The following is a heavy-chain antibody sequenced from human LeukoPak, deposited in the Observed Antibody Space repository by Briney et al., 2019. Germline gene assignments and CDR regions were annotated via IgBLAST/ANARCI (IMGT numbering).Heavy chain of an antibody. CDR1: GGSISSGSYY. V-gene: IGHV4-61*02. D-gene: IGHD2-21*02. CDR3: ARLVTAITKGYFDY. CDR2: IYTSGST. J-gene: IGHJ4*02. Sequence: SQTLSLTCTVSGGSISSGSYYWSWIWQPAGKGLEWIGRIYTSGSTYYNPSLKSRVTISVDTSKNQFSLKLSSVTAADTAVYYCARLVTAITKGYFDYWGQGTLVTVSS.